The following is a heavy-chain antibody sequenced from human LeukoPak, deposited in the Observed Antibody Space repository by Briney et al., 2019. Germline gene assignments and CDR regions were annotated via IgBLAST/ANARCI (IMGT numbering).Heavy chain of an antibody. CDR2: IYHSGST. J-gene: IGHJ6*04. CDR1: GYSISSGYY. V-gene: IGHV4-38-2*01. D-gene: IGHD2-2*01. CDR3: AREVRDIVVVPAAMGGYYGMDV. Sequence: KPSETLSLTCAVSGYSISSGYYWGWIRQPPGKGLEWIGSIYHSGSTYYNPSLKSRVTISVDTSKNQFSLKLSSMTAADTAVYYCAREVRDIVVVPAAMGGYYGMDVWGKGTTVTVSS.